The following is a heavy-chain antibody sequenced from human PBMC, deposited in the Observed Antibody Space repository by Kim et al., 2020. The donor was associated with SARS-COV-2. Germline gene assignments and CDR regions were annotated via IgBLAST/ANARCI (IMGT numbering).Heavy chain of an antibody. CDR1: GFTFSSYE. CDR2: ISSSGSTI. D-gene: IGHD2-8*01. CDR3: ARYCTNGVCYLGYYGMDV. J-gene: IGHJ6*02. Sequence: GGSLRLSCAASGFTFSSYEMNWVRQAPGKGLEWVSYISSSGSTIYYADSVKGRFTISRDNAKNSLYLQMNSLRAEDTAVYYCARYCTNGVCYLGYYGMDVWGQGTTVTVSS. V-gene: IGHV3-48*03.